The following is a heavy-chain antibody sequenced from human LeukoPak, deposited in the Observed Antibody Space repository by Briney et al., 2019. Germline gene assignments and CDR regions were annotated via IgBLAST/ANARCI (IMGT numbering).Heavy chain of an antibody. CDR1: GGSISSSNW. V-gene: IGHV4-4*02. CDR3: ARDREYQLPAYYYYGMDV. CDR2: IYHSGST. D-gene: IGHD2-2*01. J-gene: IGHJ6*04. Sequence: SGTLSLTCAVSGGSISSSNWWSWVRQPPGKGLEWIGEIYHSGSTNYNPSLKSRVTISVDKSKNQFSLKLSSVTAADTAVYYCARDREYQLPAYYYYGMDVWGKGTTVTVSS.